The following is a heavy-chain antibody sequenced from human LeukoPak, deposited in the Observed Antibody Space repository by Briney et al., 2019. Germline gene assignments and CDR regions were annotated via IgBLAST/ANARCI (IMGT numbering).Heavy chain of an antibody. Sequence: ASVKVSCKASGYTFTCYYMHWVGQAPGQGLEWMGWINPNSGGTNYAQKFQGRVTMTRDTSISTAYMELSRLRSDDTAVYYCARFRAVIDYLIDYWGQGTLVTVSS. D-gene: IGHD3-10*01. J-gene: IGHJ4*02. CDR1: GYTFTCYY. V-gene: IGHV1-2*02. CDR3: ARFRAVIDYLIDY. CDR2: INPNSGGT.